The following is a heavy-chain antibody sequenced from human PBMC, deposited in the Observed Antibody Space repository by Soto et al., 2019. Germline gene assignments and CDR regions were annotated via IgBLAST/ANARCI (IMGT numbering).Heavy chain of an antibody. Sequence: QDQLVQSGAEVKKPGYSVKVSCKASGGTFSSHTFSWVRQAPGQGLEWMGRIIPALGTATYAQKFQGRVTITADESATTVYMELNSRRSEDTAVYYCARPDFGDYWYFDLWGRGTLVTVSS. D-gene: IGHD4-17*01. CDR3: ARPDFGDYWYFDL. CDR1: GGTFSSHT. V-gene: IGHV1-69*08. CDR2: IIPALGTA. J-gene: IGHJ2*01.